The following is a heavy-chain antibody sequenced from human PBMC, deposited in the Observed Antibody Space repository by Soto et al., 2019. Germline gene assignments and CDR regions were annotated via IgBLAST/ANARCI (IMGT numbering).Heavy chain of an antibody. Sequence: SGPTLVNPTQTLTLTCTFSGFSLSSGGVGVGWIRQPPGKALEFLALIYRDGDKRYSPSLKSRLTITKDTSKNQVVLAMSNMDPMDTGTYFCVHGQMVTSWYFDYWGQGTKVTVSS. CDR1: GFSLSSGGVG. D-gene: IGHD2-21*02. CDR2: IYRDGDK. V-gene: IGHV2-5*02. J-gene: IGHJ4*02. CDR3: VHGQMVTSWYFDY.